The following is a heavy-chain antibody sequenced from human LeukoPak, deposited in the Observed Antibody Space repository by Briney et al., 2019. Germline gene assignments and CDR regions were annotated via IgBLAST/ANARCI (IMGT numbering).Heavy chain of an antibody. J-gene: IGHJ4*02. CDR3: AKGGGYDFWSGGFDY. V-gene: IGHV3-23*01. Sequence: PGGSLRLSCAASGFTFSSYAMNWVRQAPGKGLEWVSAIYVSGGSTYYADSVKGRFTISRDNSKNTLYLQMNSLRAEDTAVYYWAKGGGYDFWSGGFDYWGQGTLVTVSS. CDR2: IYVSGGST. D-gene: IGHD3-3*01. CDR1: GFTFSSYA.